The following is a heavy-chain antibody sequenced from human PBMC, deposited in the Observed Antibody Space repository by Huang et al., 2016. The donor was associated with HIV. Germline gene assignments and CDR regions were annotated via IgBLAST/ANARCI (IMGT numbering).Heavy chain of an antibody. D-gene: IGHD6-19*01. Sequence: QVQLVQSGAELKKPGASVRVSCKASGYSLTSYDINWVRLAPGQGPEWMGWINVNNGNTEYAQNFQVRGTMTTDTSTNTAYMELRSLRSDDTAVYYCARGDSGWSYDAFNIWGQGTMVTVSS. CDR1: GYSLTSYD. CDR3: ARGDSGWSYDAFNI. CDR2: INVNNGNT. J-gene: IGHJ3*02. V-gene: IGHV1-18*01.